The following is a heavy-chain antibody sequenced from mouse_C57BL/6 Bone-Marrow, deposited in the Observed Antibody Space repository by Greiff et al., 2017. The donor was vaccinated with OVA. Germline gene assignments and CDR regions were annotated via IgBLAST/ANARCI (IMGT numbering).Heavy chain of an antibody. J-gene: IGHJ3*01. CDR3: ARALYYYGSREFAY. V-gene: IGHV1-9*01. Sequence: LVESGAELMKPGASVQLSCKATGYTFTGYWIEWVKQRPGHGLEWIGEILPGSGSTNYNEKFKGKATFTADTSSNTAYMQLSSLTTEDSAIYYCARALYYYGSREFAYWGQGTLVTVSA. D-gene: IGHD1-1*01. CDR2: ILPGSGST. CDR1: GYTFTGYW.